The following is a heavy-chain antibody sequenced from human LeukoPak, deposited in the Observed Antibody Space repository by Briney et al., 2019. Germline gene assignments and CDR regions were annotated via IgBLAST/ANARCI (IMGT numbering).Heavy chain of an antibody. V-gene: IGHV3-53*04. CDR1: GFTVSSNY. CDR2: IYSGGST. J-gene: IGHJ4*02. Sequence: GGSLRLSCAASGFTVSSNYMSWVRQAPGKGPEWVSVIYSGGSTYYADSVKGRFTISRHNSKNTLYLQMNSLRPEDTAVYYCARVLSSGWSEFDYWGQGTLVTVSS. CDR3: ARVLSSGWSEFDY. D-gene: IGHD6-19*01.